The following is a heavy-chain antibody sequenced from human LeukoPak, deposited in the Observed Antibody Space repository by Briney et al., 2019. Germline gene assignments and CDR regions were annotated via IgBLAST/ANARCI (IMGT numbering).Heavy chain of an antibody. D-gene: IGHD5-18*01. Sequence: PSETLSLTCAVYGGSFSGYYWSWIRQPPGKGLEWIGEINHSGSTNYNPSLKSRVTISVDTSKNQFSLKLSSVTAADTAVYYCARGRGYSYGYLHFDYWGQGTLVTVSS. CDR1: GGSFSGYY. CDR3: ARGRGYSYGYLHFDY. J-gene: IGHJ4*02. CDR2: INHSGST. V-gene: IGHV4-34*01.